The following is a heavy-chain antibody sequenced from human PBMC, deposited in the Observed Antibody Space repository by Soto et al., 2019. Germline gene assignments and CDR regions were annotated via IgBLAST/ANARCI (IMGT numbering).Heavy chain of an antibody. CDR2: INPNSGGT. V-gene: IGHV1-2*04. Sequence: ASVKVSCKASGGTFSSYAISWVRQAPGQGLEWMGWINPNSGGTNYAQKLQGWVTMTRDTSISTVYMELSRLRSDDTAVYYCARDVDFWSGYYGMDVWGQ. J-gene: IGHJ6*02. CDR1: GGTFSSYA. D-gene: IGHD3-3*01. CDR3: ARDVDFWSGYYGMDV.